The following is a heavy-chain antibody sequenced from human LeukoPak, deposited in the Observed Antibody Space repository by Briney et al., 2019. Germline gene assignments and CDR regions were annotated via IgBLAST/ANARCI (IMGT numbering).Heavy chain of an antibody. J-gene: IGHJ4*02. CDR2: ISGSGGST. V-gene: IGHV3-23*01. Sequence: PGGSLRLSCAASGFTFSSYAMSSVRQAPGKGLEWVSAISGSGGSTYYADSVKGRFTISRDNSKNTLYLQMNSLRAEDTAVYYCAKKAVAGTGGRLYYFDYWGQGTLVTVSS. D-gene: IGHD6-19*01. CDR1: GFTFSSYA. CDR3: AKKAVAGTGGRLYYFDY.